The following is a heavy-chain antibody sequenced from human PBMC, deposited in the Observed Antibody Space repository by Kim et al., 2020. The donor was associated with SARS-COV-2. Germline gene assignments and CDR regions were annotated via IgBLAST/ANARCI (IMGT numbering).Heavy chain of an antibody. D-gene: IGHD5-18*01. CDR1: GFSFSNYA. CDR2: VSAGGGRT. Sequence: GGSLRLSCAASGFSFSNYAMAWVRQAPGKGLEWVSGVSAGGGRTYYADSVKGHFSSSRDKSKNTLYLQMNSLRVEDTAVYYCAKQIGDFAMVTGFDYWGQGTLVTVSS. V-gene: IGHV3-23*01. CDR3: AKQIGDFAMVTGFDY. J-gene: IGHJ4*02.